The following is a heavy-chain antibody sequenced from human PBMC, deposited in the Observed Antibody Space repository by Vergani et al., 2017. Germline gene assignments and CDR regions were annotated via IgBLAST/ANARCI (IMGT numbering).Heavy chain of an antibody. CDR2: IYYSGST. D-gene: IGHD3-10*01. V-gene: IGHV4-59*01. J-gene: IGHJ3*02. CDR3: ARGGTGESDAFDI. CDR1: GGSISRYY. Sequence: QVQLQESGPGLVKPSETLSLTCTVSGGSISRYYWSWIRQPPGKGLEWIGYIYYSGSTNYNPSLKSRVTISVDTSKNQFSLKLSSVTAADTAVYYCARGGTGESDAFDIWGQGTMVTVSS.